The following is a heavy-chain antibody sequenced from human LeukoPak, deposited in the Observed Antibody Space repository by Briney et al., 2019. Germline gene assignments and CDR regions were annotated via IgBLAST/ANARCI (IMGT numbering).Heavy chain of an antibody. D-gene: IGHD6-13*01. Sequence: GGSLRLSCAASGFTFSSYAMSWVRQAPGKGLEWVSTISGSGGNTYHADSVRGRFTISRDSSKNTLYLQMNSLRAKDAAIYYCAKVSWANYFDYWGQGTLVTVSS. CDR1: GFTFSSYA. V-gene: IGHV3-23*01. CDR3: AKVSWANYFDY. J-gene: IGHJ4*02. CDR2: ISGSGGNT.